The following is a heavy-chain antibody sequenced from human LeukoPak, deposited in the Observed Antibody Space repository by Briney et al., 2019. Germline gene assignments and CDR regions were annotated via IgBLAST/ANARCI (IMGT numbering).Heavy chain of an antibody. J-gene: IGHJ4*02. CDR2: INHSGST. V-gene: IGHV4-34*01. CDR1: GGSFSGYY. CDR3: ARVRSWYPFDY. D-gene: IGHD6-13*01. Sequence: PSETPSLTCAVYGGSFSGYYWSWIRQPPGKGLEWIGEINHSGSTNYNPSLKSRVTISVDTSKNQFSLKLSSVTAADTAVYYCARVRSWYPFDYWGQGTLVTVSS.